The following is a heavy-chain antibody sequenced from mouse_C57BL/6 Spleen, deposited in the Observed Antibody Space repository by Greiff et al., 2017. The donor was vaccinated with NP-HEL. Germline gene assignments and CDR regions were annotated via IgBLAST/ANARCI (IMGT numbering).Heavy chain of an antibody. CDR3: ASSGGLRKGFPFAY. D-gene: IGHD2-4*01. J-gene: IGHJ3*01. CDR2: INPNNGGT. CDR1: GYTFTDYN. V-gene: IGHV1-18*01. Sequence: EVQLQQSGPELVKPGASVKIPCKASGYTFTDYNMDWVKQSHGKSLEWIGDINPNNGGTIYNQKFKGKATLTVDKSSSTAYMELRSLTSEDTAVYYCASSGGLRKGFPFAYWGQGTLVTVSA.